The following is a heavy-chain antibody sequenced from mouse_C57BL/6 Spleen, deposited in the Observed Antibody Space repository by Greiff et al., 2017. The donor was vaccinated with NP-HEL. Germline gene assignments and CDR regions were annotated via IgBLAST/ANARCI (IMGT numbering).Heavy chain of an antibody. J-gene: IGHJ2*01. CDR3: ATRPYDYDGFDY. CDR2: IYPGSGST. D-gene: IGHD2-4*01. CDR1: GYTFTSYW. Sequence: QVQLKQPGAELVKPGASVKMSCKASGYTFTSYWITWVKQRPGQGLEWIGDIYPGSGSTNYNEKFKSKATLTVDTSSSTAYMQLSSLTSEDSAVYYCATRPYDYDGFDYWGQGTTLTVSS. V-gene: IGHV1-55*01.